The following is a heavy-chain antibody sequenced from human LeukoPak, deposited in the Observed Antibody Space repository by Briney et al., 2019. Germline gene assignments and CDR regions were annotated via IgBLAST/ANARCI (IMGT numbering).Heavy chain of an antibody. Sequence: GGSLRLSCAASGFTFSSYSMNWVRQAPGKGLEWVSSISSSSSYIYYADSVKGRFTISRDNAKNSLYLQMNSLGDEDTAVYYCARRYGSGRAFDYWGQGTLVTVSS. J-gene: IGHJ4*02. CDR2: ISSSSSYI. D-gene: IGHD3-10*01. V-gene: IGHV3-21*01. CDR1: GFTFSSYS. CDR3: ARRYGSGRAFDY.